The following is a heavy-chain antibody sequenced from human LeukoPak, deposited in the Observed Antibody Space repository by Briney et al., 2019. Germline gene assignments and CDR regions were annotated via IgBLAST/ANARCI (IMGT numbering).Heavy chain of an antibody. CDR2: IRYDGSNK. D-gene: IGHD3-10*01. J-gene: IGHJ6*03. CDR1: GFTFSSYG. CDR3: AKADTMVRGVIYYYMDV. Sequence: GGSLRLSCAASGFTFSSYGMHWVRQAPGKGLEWVAFIRYDGSNKYYADSVKGRFTISRDNSKSTLYLQMNSLRAEDTAVYYCAKADTMVRGVIYYYMDVWGKGTTVTISS. V-gene: IGHV3-30*02.